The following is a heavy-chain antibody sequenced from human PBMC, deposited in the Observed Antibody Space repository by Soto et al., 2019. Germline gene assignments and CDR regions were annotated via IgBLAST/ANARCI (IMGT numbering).Heavy chain of an antibody. Sequence: ASVKVSCKASGYTFTSYDINWVRQATGQGLEWKGWMNPNSGNTGYAQKFQGRVTMTRNTSISTAYMELSSLRSEDTAVYYCARSGQVGNWFDPWGQGTLVTVSS. D-gene: IGHD3-3*01. CDR1: GYTFTSYD. CDR2: MNPNSGNT. V-gene: IGHV1-8*01. J-gene: IGHJ5*02. CDR3: ARSGQVGNWFDP.